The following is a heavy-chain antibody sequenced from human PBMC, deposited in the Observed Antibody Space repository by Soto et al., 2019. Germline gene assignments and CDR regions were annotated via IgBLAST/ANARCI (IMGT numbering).Heavy chain of an antibody. CDR1: GGTFSSYT. D-gene: IGHD6-19*01. CDR2: IIHILGIA. V-gene: IGHV1-69*02. J-gene: IGHJ6*02. CDR3: ADKSTHSSDYYYGMDV. Sequence: QVQLVQSGAEVKKPGSSVKVSCKASGGTFSSYTISWVRQAPGQGLEWMGRIIHILGIANYAQKFQGRVTITADKSTNPAYMELSSMRSEDTAMYYCADKSTHSSDYYYGMDVWGQGTTVTVSS.